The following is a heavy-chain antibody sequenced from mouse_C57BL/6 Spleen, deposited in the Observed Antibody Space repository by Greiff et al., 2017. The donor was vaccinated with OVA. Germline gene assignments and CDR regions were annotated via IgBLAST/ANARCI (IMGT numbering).Heavy chain of an antibody. CDR3: TRSGLPYYAMDY. CDR1: GYTFTDYE. D-gene: IGHD2-4*01. CDR2: IDPETGGT. Sequence: QVQLQQSGAELVRPGASVTLSCKASGYTFTDYEMHWVKQTPVPGLEWIGAIDPETGGTAYNQKFKGKAILTADKSSSTAYMELRSLTSEDSAVYYCTRSGLPYYAMDYWGQGTSVTVSS. V-gene: IGHV1-15*01. J-gene: IGHJ4*01.